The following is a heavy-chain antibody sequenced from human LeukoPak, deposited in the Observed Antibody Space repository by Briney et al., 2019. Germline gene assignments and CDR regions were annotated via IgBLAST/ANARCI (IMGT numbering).Heavy chain of an antibody. CDR1: GGTFSCYA. CDR3: ASPLYYYGSGSHDYYYGMDV. CDR2: IIPIFGTA. J-gene: IGHJ6*04. D-gene: IGHD3-10*01. Sequence: ASVKVSCKASGGTFSCYAISWVRQAPGQGLEWMGGIIPIFGTANYAQKFQGRVTITADKSTSTAYMELSSLRSEDTAVYYCASPLYYYGSGSHDYYYGMDVWGKGTTVTVSS. V-gene: IGHV1-69*06.